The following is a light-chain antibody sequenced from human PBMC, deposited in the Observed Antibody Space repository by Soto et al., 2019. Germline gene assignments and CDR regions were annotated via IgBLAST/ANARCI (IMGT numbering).Light chain of an antibody. V-gene: IGKV3-11*01. Sequence: PGDRATLSCRASQSVSSYLAWYQQKPGQAPRLLIYDASNRATGIPARFSGSGSGTDFTLTISSLEPEDFAVYYCQQRSNWPPVFGGGTKVDIK. CDR3: QQRSNWPPV. CDR1: QSVSSY. CDR2: DAS. J-gene: IGKJ4*02.